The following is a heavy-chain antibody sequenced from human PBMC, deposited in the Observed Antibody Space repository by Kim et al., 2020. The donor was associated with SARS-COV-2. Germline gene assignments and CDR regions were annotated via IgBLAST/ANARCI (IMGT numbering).Heavy chain of an antibody. Sequence: GGSLRLSCAASGFTFSSYAMSWVRQAPGKGLEWVSAISGSGGSTYYADSVKGRFTISRDNSKNTLYLQMNSLRAEDTAVYYCAKPLRGYSYGYPLRYWGQGTLVTVSS. CDR1: GFTFSSYA. CDR2: ISGSGGST. D-gene: IGHD5-18*01. J-gene: IGHJ4*02. V-gene: IGHV3-23*01. CDR3: AKPLRGYSYGYPLRY.